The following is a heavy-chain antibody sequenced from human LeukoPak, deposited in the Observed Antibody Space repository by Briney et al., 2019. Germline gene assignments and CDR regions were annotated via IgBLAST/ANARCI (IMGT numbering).Heavy chain of an antibody. D-gene: IGHD2-15*01. J-gene: IGHJ5*02. Sequence: GGSLRLSCAASGFTFDDYAMHWVRQAPGKGLEWVSGISWNSGSIGYADSVKGRFTISRDNAKNSLYLQMNSLRAEDTAVYYCAREDYCSGGSCYSGWFDPWGQGTLVTVSS. CDR2: ISWNSGSI. CDR3: AREDYCSGGSCYSGWFDP. V-gene: IGHV3-9*01. CDR1: GFTFDDYA.